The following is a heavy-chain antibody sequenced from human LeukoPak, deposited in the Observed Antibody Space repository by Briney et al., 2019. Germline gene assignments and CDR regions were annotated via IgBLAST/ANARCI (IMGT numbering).Heavy chain of an antibody. Sequence: GGSLRLSCAASGFTFSDYGMHWVRQAPGKGLEWVTFISYDGINQDYADSVKGRFTISRDNSKNTLDLQMNSLRAEDTAVYYCAKDRYYFGSGTYAGYWGQGTLVTVSS. J-gene: IGHJ4*02. CDR1: GFTFSDYG. V-gene: IGHV3-30*02. CDR2: ISYDGINQ. D-gene: IGHD3-10*01. CDR3: AKDRYYFGSGTYAGY.